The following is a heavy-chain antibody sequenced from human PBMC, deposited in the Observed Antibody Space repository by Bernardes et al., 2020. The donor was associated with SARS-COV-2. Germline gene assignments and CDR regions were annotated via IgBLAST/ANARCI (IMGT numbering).Heavy chain of an antibody. CDR3: AKGRDSGYLVPFDY. CDR1: GFTFRSYA. CDR2: ISGSGDRT. V-gene: IGHV3-23*01. Sequence: VGSLIPSCAASGFTFRSYAMSWVRQAPGKGLEWVSGISGSGDRTNYAGSVKGRFTISRDTSKSTLYLQMNSLRAEDTAVYYCAKGRDSGYLVPFDYWGQGTLVTVSS. D-gene: IGHD3-22*01. J-gene: IGHJ4*02.